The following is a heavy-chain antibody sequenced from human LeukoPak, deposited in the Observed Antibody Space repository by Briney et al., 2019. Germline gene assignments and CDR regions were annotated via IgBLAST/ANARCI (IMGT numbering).Heavy chain of an antibody. CDR2: IKTDGSEK. CDR3: ATDPITIFGVIGGT. Sequence: GGSLRLSCEASGFTFSNSWMTWVRQTPGKGLEWVANIKTDGSEKYYVDSVKGRFTISRDNAKNSLYLQMNSLRAEDTAVYYCATDPITIFGVIGGTWGQGTLVTVSS. CDR1: GFTFSNSW. J-gene: IGHJ5*02. V-gene: IGHV3-7*01. D-gene: IGHD3-3*01.